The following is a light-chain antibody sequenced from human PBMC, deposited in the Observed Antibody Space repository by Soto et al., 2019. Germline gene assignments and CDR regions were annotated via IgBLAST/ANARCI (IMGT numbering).Light chain of an antibody. CDR2: VAS. V-gene: IGKV1-39*01. CDR1: QTINSY. J-gene: IGKJ3*01. CDR3: QQSYNIPLT. Sequence: DIQMTQSPSSLSASVGDTVTITCRASQTINSYLNWYQQKPGQAPKLLIYVASSLQSGVPSRFSGRGSGTDFTLTISSLEPEYFATYYCQQSYNIPLTFGPGTKVDFK.